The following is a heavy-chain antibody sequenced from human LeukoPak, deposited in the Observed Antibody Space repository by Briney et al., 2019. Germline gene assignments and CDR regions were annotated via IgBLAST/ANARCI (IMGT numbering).Heavy chain of an antibody. CDR1: GFTFSSYA. CDR2: ISYDGSNK. Sequence: PGGSLRLSCAASGFTFSSYAMHWVRQAPGKGLEWVAVISYDGSNKYYADSVKGRFTISRDNSKNTLYLQRNSLRAEDTAVHYCARLMGGIFDIWGQGTMVTVSS. D-gene: IGHD2-8*01. J-gene: IGHJ3*02. CDR3: ARLMGGIFDI. V-gene: IGHV3-30*01.